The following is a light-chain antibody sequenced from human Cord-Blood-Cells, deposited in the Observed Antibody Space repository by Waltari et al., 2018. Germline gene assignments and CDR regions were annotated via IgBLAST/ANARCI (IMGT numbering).Light chain of an antibody. Sequence: DLPIPQYPSSLSASVVHRVTITCRASQSISSYLNWYQQKPGKAPKLLIYAASSLQSGVPSRFSGSGSGTDFTLTISSLQPEDFATYYCQQSYSTPLTFGGGTKVEIK. CDR1: QSISSY. J-gene: IGKJ4*01. V-gene: IGKV1-39*01. CDR2: AAS. CDR3: QQSYSTPLT.